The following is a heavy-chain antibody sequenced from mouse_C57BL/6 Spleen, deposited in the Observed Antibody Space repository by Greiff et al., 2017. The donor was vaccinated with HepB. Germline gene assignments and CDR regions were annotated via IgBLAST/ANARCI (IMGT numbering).Heavy chain of an antibody. D-gene: IGHD1-1*01. CDR3: ARSTVVAHMDY. CDR2: IRNKANGYTT. CDR1: GFTFTDYY. V-gene: IGHV7-3*01. J-gene: IGHJ4*01. Sequence: EVMLVESGGGLVQPGGSLSLSCAASGFTFTDYYMSWVRQPPGKALEWLGFIRNKANGYTTEYSASVKGRFTISRDNSQSILYLQMNALRAEDSATYYCARSTVVAHMDYWGQGTSVTVSS.